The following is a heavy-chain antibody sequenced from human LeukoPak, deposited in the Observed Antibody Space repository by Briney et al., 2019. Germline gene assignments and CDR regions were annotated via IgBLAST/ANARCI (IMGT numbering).Heavy chain of an antibody. CDR3: AGRLRDAAAFDY. CDR1: GFTFSSYA. J-gene: IGHJ4*02. Sequence: GGSLRLSFAAPGFTFSSYAMSCVRQAPGKGVEWVSAISGSGGSTYYADSVKGRFTISRDNSQNTFYLQMNSLRAEDTAVYYCAGRLRDAAAFDYWGQGTLVTVSS. V-gene: IGHV3-23*01. CDR2: ISGSGGST. D-gene: IGHD4-17*01.